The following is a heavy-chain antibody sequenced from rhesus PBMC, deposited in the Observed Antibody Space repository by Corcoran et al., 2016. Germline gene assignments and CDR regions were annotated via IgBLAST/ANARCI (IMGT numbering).Heavy chain of an antibody. J-gene: IGHJ6*01. CDR1: AFTFSSYW. CDR2: INSCDGKT. Sequence: EVQLVESGGGLAKPGGSLRLSCAASAFTFSSYWMNWVRQAPGKGLEWVSAINSCDGKTYTANSVKCRCTISRENSKNTLSLQMNSLRAEDTAVYYCAKDKGQYLDWLLYGLDSWGQGVVVTVSS. CDR3: AKDKGQYLDWLLYGLDS. D-gene: IGHD3-3*01. V-gene: IGHV3S25*01.